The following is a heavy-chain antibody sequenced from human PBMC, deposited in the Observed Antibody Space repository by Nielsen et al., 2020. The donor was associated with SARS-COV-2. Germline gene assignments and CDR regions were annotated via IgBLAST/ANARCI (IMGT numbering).Heavy chain of an antibody. CDR1: GYTFTSYA. CDR3: ARGGYCSGGSCSPFGY. D-gene: IGHD2-15*01. J-gene: IGHJ4*02. Sequence: ASVKVSCKASGYTFTSYAMHWVRQAPGQRLEWMGWINAGNGNTKYSQKFQGRVTITRDTSASTAYMELSSLRSEDTAVYYCARGGYCSGGSCSPFGYWGQGTLVTVSS. V-gene: IGHV1-3*01. CDR2: INAGNGNT.